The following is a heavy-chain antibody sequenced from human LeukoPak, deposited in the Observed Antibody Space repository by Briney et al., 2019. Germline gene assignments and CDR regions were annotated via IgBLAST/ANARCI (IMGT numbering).Heavy chain of an antibody. V-gene: IGHV4-59*08. CDR1: GGSISSYY. J-gene: IGHJ4*02. D-gene: IGHD3-10*01. CDR3: ARHASASGFDY. CDR2: IYYSGSN. Sequence: SETLSLTCTVSGGSISSYYWSWIRQPPGKGLEWIGYIYYSGSNNYNPSLKSRVTITVDTSKNQFSLKLSSVTAADTAVYYCARHASASGFDYWGQGTLVTVSS.